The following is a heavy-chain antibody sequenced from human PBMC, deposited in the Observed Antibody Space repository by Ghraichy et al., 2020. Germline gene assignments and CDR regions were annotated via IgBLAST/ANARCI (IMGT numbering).Heavy chain of an antibody. V-gene: IGHV3-23*01. CDR1: GFTFNRFA. CDR3: ARDASVTGTACRLDS. CDR2: MGGTGPKT. D-gene: IGHD2-21*02. Sequence: GGSLRLSCAASGFTFNRFAMTWVRQAPGQGLEWVSTMGGTGPKTTYADSVEGRFTISRDFSMNTLYLQMNSLRVEDTAVYYCARDASVTGTACRLDSWGQGTLVTVSS. J-gene: IGHJ4*02.